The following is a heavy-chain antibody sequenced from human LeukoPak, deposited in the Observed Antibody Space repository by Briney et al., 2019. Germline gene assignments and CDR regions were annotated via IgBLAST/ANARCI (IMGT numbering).Heavy chain of an antibody. CDR3: ARRGGYYAIDY. Sequence: GGSLRLSCTASGFTFGDYAMNWVRQAPGKGLEWVSVVYSDDTTYYADSVKGRFTISRDNSKNTLYLQMNNLRAEDTAVYYCARRGGYYAIDYWGQGTLVTVSS. J-gene: IGHJ4*02. V-gene: IGHV3-53*01. CDR1: GFTFGDYA. D-gene: IGHD1-26*01. CDR2: VYSDDTT.